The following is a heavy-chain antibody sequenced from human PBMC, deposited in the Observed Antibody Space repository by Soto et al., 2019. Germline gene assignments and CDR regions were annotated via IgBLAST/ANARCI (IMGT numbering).Heavy chain of an antibody. CDR3: ARDQDYGDPPVYFDY. D-gene: IGHD4-17*01. CDR2: ISYDGSNK. Sequence: GGSLRLSCAASGFTFSSYAMHWVRQAPGKGLEWVAVISYDGSNKYYADSVKGRFTISRDNSKNTLYLQMNSLRAEDTAVYYCARDQDYGDPPVYFDYWGQGTLVTVSS. CDR1: GFTFSSYA. V-gene: IGHV3-30-3*01. J-gene: IGHJ4*02.